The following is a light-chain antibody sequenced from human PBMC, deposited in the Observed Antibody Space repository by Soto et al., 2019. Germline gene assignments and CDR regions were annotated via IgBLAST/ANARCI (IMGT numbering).Light chain of an antibody. V-gene: IGKV4-1*01. J-gene: IGKJ4*01. CDR1: QSLLYSSNNKNY. CDR2: WAS. Sequence: DIVMTQSPDSLAVSLGERATINCKSSQSLLYSSNNKNYLAWYQQKPGQPPKLLIYWASTRDSGVPDRFSGSGSGTDFTLTISSLQAEDVAVYYCQQYYSTPLTFGRGTKVEIK. CDR3: QQYYSTPLT.